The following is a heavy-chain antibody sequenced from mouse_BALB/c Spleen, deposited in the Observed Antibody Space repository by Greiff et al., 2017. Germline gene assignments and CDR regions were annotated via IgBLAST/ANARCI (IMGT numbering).Heavy chain of an antibody. V-gene: IGHV3-8*02. Sequence: EVQLQQSGPSLVKPSQTLSLTCSVTGDSITSGYWNWIRKFPGNKLEYMGYISYSGSTYYNPSLKSRISITRDTSKNQYYLQLNSVTTEDTATYYCARYYYGSSYGYFDYWGQGTTLTVSS. CDR1: GDSITSGY. D-gene: IGHD1-1*01. CDR3: ARYYYGSSYGYFDY. CDR2: ISYSGST. J-gene: IGHJ2*01.